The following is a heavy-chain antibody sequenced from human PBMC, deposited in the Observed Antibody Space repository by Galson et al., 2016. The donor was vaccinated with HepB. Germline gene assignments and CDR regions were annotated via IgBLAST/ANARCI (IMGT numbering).Heavy chain of an antibody. CDR1: GFSVTDYG. CDR2: ISIFGGET. Sequence: SLSLSCAASGFSVTDYGMNWVRQAPRKGLEWVSGISIFGGETFYADSVKGRFTISRDKNENTVHLQMRSLRAKDTAIYYCAKDRDYFRYHHNGMDVWGQGTAVTVAS. CDR3: AKDRDYFRYHHNGMDV. V-gene: IGHV3-23*01. D-gene: IGHD3-10*01. J-gene: IGHJ6*02.